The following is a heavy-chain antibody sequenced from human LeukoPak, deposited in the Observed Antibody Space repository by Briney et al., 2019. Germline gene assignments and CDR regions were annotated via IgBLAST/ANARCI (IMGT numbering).Heavy chain of an antibody. CDR1: GYTFSCYW. J-gene: IGHJ6*02. CDR3: ARHAAPGGAYFYYAVDV. V-gene: IGHV5-51*01. D-gene: IGHD1-26*01. CDR2: IYPADSAT. Sequence: GETLKISCQTSGYTFSCYWIAWVGQMHGKGLEWMGIIYPADSATKSRPFLQGQVIISADKSLTTAYLQWSSLKASDTAIYYCARHAAPGGAYFYYAVDVWGQGTTVVVPS.